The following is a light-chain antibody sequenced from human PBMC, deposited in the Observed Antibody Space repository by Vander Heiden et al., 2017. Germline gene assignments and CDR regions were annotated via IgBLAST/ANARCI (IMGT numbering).Light chain of an antibody. Sequence: EIVLTQSPATLSLSPGERATLSCRASQSVSGYLDWYQQKPGQNPRLLIYDESKRATGVPARFSGSGSGTDFTLTISSLEPEDFALYYCQQRYNWPLTFGGGTKVEIK. J-gene: IGKJ4*01. CDR2: DES. V-gene: IGKV3-11*01. CDR1: QSVSGY. CDR3: QQRYNWPLT.